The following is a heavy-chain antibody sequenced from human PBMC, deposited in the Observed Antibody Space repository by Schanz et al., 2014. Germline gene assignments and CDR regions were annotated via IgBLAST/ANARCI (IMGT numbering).Heavy chain of an antibody. CDR1: GFSFTTYA. D-gene: IGHD3-10*01. J-gene: IGHJ6*02. V-gene: IGHV3-23*01. CDR3: AKDGPGGSGSYSADGGMDV. Sequence: EVQLLESGGGLVQPGGSLRLSCASSGFSFTTYAMSWVRQAPGKGLEWVSVIGVDGTTTYYADSVKGRFTISRDNSKNTLYLQMNSLRAEDTAVYYCAKDGPGGSGSYSADGGMDVWGQGTTVTVSS. CDR2: IGVDGTTT.